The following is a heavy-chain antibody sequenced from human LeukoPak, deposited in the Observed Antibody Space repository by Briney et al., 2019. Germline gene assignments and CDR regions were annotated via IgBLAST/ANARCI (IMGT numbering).Heavy chain of an antibody. Sequence: PSETLSLTCTVSGGSISSYYWNWIRQPPGKGLEWIGYIYYSGSTNYNPSLKSRVTISVDTSKNQFSLKLSSVTAADTAVYYCARERRSRYFDWLSHDAFDIWGQGTMVTVSS. CDR1: GGSISSYY. V-gene: IGHV4-59*01. D-gene: IGHD3-9*01. CDR2: IYYSGST. J-gene: IGHJ3*02. CDR3: ARERRSRYFDWLSHDAFDI.